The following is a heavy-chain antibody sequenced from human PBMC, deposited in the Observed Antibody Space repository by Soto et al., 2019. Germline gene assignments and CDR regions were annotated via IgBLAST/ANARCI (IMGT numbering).Heavy chain of an antibody. J-gene: IGHJ6*03. Sequence: SETLSLTCTVSGGSISSYYWSWIRQPPGKGLEWIGYIYYSGSTNYNPSLKSRVTISVDTSKDQFSLKLSSVTAADTAVYYCARGTAVAVYYYYYYMDVWGKGTTVTVSS. CDR1: GGSISSYY. CDR2: IYYSGST. V-gene: IGHV4-59*01. D-gene: IGHD6-19*01. CDR3: ARGTAVAVYYYYYYMDV.